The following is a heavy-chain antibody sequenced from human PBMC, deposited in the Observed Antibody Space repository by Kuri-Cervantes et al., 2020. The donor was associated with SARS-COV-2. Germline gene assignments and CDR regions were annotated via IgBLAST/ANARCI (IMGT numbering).Heavy chain of an antibody. V-gene: IGHV4-34*01. CDR2: INHSGST. D-gene: IGHD7-27*01. CDR1: GGSFSGYY. Sequence: SGTLSLTCAVYGGSFSGYYWSWIRQPPGKGLEWIGEINHSGSTNYNPSLKSRVTISVDTSKNQFSLKLSSVTAADTAVYYCVRHEAGEMVYWGQGTLVTVSS. J-gene: IGHJ4*02. CDR3: VRHEAGEMVY.